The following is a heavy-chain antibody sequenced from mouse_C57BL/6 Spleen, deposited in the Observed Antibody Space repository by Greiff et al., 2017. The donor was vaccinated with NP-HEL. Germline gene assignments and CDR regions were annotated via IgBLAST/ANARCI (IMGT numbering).Heavy chain of an antibody. Sequence: VQLQQSGAELVRPGASVKLSCKASGYTFTDYYINWVKQRPGQGLEWIARIYPGSGNTYYNEKFKGKATLTAEKSSSTAYMQLSSLTSEDSAVYFCARGRPFAYWGQGTLVTGSA. J-gene: IGHJ3*01. CDR3: ARGRPFAY. CDR1: GYTFTDYY. CDR2: IYPGSGNT. V-gene: IGHV1-76*01.